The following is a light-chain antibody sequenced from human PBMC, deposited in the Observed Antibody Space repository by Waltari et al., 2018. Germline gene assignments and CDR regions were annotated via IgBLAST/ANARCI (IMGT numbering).Light chain of an antibody. V-gene: IGLV4-69*01. J-gene: IGLJ2*01. Sequence: QLVLTQSPSASASLGASVKFTCTLSSGHSSYAIAWHQQQPEKGPGYLMKLNSDGSHSKGDGLPDRFSGSRSGAERYLTISSLQSEDEADYYCQTWGTGVFGGGTKLTVL. CDR3: QTWGTGV. CDR2: LNSDGSH. CDR1: SGHSSYA.